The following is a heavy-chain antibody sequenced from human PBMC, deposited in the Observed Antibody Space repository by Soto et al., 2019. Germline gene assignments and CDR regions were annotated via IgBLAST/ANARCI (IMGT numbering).Heavy chain of an antibody. J-gene: IGHJ4*02. CDR1: GFTFSDYY. Sequence: QVQLVESGGGLVKPGGSLRLSCAASGFTFSDYYMSWIRQAPGKGLGWVSYISDSSTNTNYADSVKGRFIISRDNAKNXXXXXXXXLXXXXTAXXXXXXXXXXXXXXXWGQGTLVTVSS. CDR3: XXXXXXXXXXX. V-gene: IGHV3-11*05. CDR2: ISDSSTNT.